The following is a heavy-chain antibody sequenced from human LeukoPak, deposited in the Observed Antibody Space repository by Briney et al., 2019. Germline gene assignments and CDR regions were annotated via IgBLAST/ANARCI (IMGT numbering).Heavy chain of an antibody. J-gene: IGHJ5*02. D-gene: IGHD5-24*01. V-gene: IGHV1-8*01. CDR1: GYTFTTYD. CDR2: MNPNSGNT. CDR3: ARGRGSDHKEIWFDP. Sequence: GASVKVSCKASGYTFTTYDINWVRQATGQGLEWMGWMNPNSGNTGYTQKFQGRVTMTRNTSISTAYMELSSLRSEDTAVYYCARGRGSDHKEIWFDPWGQGTLVTVSS.